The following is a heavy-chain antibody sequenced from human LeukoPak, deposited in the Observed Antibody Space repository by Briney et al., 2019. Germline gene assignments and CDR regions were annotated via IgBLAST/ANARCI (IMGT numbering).Heavy chain of an antibody. CDR2: IYTSGST. V-gene: IGHV4-61*09. Sequence: SETLSLTCTVSGGSISSGSNYWSWIRQPAGKGLEWIGHIYTSGSTKYNPSLKSRVTISVDTSKNQFSLKLTSVTAADTAMYYCARYSAGRYDFWSGYFHAFDMWGQGTMVTVSS. D-gene: IGHD3-3*01. CDR1: GGSISSGSNY. CDR3: ARYSAGRYDFWSGYFHAFDM. J-gene: IGHJ3*02.